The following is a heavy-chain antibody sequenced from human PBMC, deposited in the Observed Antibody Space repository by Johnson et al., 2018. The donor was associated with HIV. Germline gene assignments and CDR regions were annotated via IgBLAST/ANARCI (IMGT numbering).Heavy chain of an antibody. Sequence: QVQLVESGGGVVQPGRSLRLYCAASGFTFSNFGMHWVRQAPGKGLEWVAVIWYDGSNKYYADSVKGRFTISRDNSKSTLYLQMNSLRAEDTAVYYCAKERAYIRTFDIWGQGTLVTVSS. V-gene: IGHV3-33*06. CDR2: IWYDGSNK. CDR3: AKERAYIRTFDI. J-gene: IGHJ3*02. D-gene: IGHD5-18*01. CDR1: GFTFSNFG.